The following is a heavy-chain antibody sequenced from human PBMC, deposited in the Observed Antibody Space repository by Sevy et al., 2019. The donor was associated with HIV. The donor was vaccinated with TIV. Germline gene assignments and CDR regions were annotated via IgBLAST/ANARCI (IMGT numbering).Heavy chain of an antibody. J-gene: IGHJ4*02. Sequence: GGSLRLSCAASGFTFSSYSMNWVRQAPGKGLECVSYISSSSSTIYYADSVKGRFTITRDNAKNSLHLQMNSLRDEDTAVEYCARSDGEGVAVARVNDYWGQGTLVTVSS. V-gene: IGHV3-48*02. CDR1: GFTFSSYS. D-gene: IGHD6-19*01. CDR3: ARSDGEGVAVARVNDY. CDR2: ISSSSSTI.